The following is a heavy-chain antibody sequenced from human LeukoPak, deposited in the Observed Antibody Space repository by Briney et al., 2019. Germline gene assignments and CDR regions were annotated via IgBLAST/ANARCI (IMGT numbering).Heavy chain of an antibody. D-gene: IGHD5-18*01. Sequence: SETLSLTCTVSGGSISSGGYYWSWIRQHPGDGLEWIGYIYYSGSTYYNPSLKSRVTISVDTSKNQFSLKLSSVTAADTAVYYCARQSPVDTAMGYFDYWGQGTLVTVSS. CDR2: IYYSGST. V-gene: IGHV4-39*01. CDR3: ARQSPVDTAMGYFDY. CDR1: GGSISSGGYY. J-gene: IGHJ4*02.